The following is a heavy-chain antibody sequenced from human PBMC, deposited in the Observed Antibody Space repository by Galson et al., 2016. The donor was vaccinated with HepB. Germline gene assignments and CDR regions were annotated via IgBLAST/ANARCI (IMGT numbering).Heavy chain of an antibody. CDR2: ISDNGSKT. CDR3: ARINVFVGVQGYFDY. J-gene: IGHJ4*02. D-gene: IGHD2/OR15-2a*01. Sequence: SLRLSCAASGFRFSTYAMTWVRQAPGKGLEWVSAISDNGSKTYSADSVTARFTISRDNSKDTLCLPMDSLRAEDTALYYCARINVFVGVQGYFDYWGQGTLVTVSS. V-gene: IGHV3-23*01. CDR1: GFRFSTYA.